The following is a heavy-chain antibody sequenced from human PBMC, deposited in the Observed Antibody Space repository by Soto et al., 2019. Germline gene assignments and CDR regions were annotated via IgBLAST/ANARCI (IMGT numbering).Heavy chain of an antibody. J-gene: IGHJ4*02. D-gene: IGHD2-2*01. CDR2: IIPIFGTA. CDR1: GGTFNNYV. V-gene: IGHV1-69*06. CDR3: AGRCDGTNCLGHFGY. Sequence: QVQLVQSGAEVKKPGSSVKVSCRASGGTFNNYVINWVRQAPGQGLEWMAGIIPIFGTANYAQKFQGRVTITADKSTSTAYMELNSLRSEDTAVYYCAGRCDGTNCLGHFGYWGQGTLVTVSS.